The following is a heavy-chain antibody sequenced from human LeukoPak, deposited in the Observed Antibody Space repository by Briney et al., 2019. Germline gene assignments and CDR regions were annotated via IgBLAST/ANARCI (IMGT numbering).Heavy chain of an antibody. CDR1: GFTFSSYW. V-gene: IGHV3-7*01. Sequence: GGSLRLSCAASGFTFSSYWMSWVRQAPGKGLEWVANIKQDGSEKYYVDSVKGRFTISRDNAKNSLYLQMNSLRAEDTAVYYCARDGGCYYWYFDYWGQGTLVTVSS. D-gene: IGHD3-22*01. CDR2: IKQDGSEK. J-gene: IGHJ4*02. CDR3: ARDGGCYYWYFDY.